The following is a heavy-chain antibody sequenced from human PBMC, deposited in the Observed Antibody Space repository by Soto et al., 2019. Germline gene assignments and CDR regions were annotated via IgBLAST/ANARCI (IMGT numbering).Heavy chain of an antibody. CDR2: IYFRGTT. CDR3: ARGRSSTSPYPIGY. Sequence: SETLSLTCSVSGDSISNSRYYWSWIRQPPGKGLEWIGYIYFRGTTNYNPSLKSRVTMSADTSKNQFSLKLNSVTAADTAVYYCARGRSSTSPYPIGYWGQGTLVTVSS. V-gene: IGHV4-61*01. D-gene: IGHD2-2*01. J-gene: IGHJ4*02. CDR1: GDSISNSRYY.